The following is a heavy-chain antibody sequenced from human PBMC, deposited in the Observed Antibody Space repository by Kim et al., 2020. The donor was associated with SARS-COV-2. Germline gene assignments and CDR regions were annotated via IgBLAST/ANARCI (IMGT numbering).Heavy chain of an antibody. J-gene: IGHJ6*02. V-gene: IGHV3-33*01. D-gene: IGHD3-16*01. Sequence: GGSLRLSCAASGFTFSSYGMHWVRQAPGKGLEWVADIWEDGSNKYYADSVKGRFTISRDNSKNTLYLQMNSLRAEDTAVYYCARERSTLNVWDREGCMDVWGQGTMVTVSS. CDR1: GFTFSSYG. CDR3: ARERSTLNVWDREGCMDV. CDR2: IWEDGSNK.